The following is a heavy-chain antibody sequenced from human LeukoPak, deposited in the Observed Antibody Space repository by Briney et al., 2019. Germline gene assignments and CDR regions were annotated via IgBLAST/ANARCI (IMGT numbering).Heavy chain of an antibody. Sequence: ASVKVSCKASGYSFTTFDINWVRQATGQGLEGMGWMNPNTGNTGFAGKFQGRVTITGNTSISTVYMELTSLTSDDTAVYYCARGPLTGEHYHYYMDVWGTGTTITVSS. V-gene: IGHV1-8*03. J-gene: IGHJ6*03. D-gene: IGHD7-27*01. CDR1: GYSFTTFD. CDR2: MNPNTGNT. CDR3: ARGPLTGEHYHYYMDV.